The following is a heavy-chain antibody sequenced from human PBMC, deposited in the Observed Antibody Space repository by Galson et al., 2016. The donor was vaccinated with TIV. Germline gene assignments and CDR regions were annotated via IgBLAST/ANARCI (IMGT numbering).Heavy chain of an antibody. J-gene: IGHJ4*02. D-gene: IGHD3-3*01. CDR3: ARDGHDFWSGVANTLDY. V-gene: IGHV3-30*04. CDR2: ISYDESNK. Sequence: SLRLSCAASGFTFSSYTMHWVRQAPGQGLEWVSIISYDESNKYYADLVRGRFTISRDNSKNTLYLQMNRLRPEDTAVYYCARDGHDFWSGVANTLDYWGQGTLVTVSS. CDR1: GFTFSSYT.